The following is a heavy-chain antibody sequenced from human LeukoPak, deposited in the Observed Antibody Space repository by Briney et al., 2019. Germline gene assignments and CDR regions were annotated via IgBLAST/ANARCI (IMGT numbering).Heavy chain of an antibody. CDR1: GFTFSSYG. D-gene: IGHD3-22*01. V-gene: IGHV3-33*01. Sequence: GGSLRLSCAASGFTFSSYGMHWVRQAPGKGLEWVAVIWYDGSNKYYADSVKGRFTISRDNSENTLYPQMNSLRAEDTAVYYCARDEFSYDSSGYLDYWGQGTLATVSS. CDR2: IWYDGSNK. CDR3: ARDEFSYDSSGYLDY. J-gene: IGHJ4*02.